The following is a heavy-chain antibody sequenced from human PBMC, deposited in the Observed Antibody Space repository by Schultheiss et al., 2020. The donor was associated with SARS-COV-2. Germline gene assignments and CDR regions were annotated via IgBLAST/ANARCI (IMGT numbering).Heavy chain of an antibody. CDR2: IYYSGST. CDR3: ATDSGSYSGGAFDI. J-gene: IGHJ3*02. CDR1: GGSISSYY. V-gene: IGHV4-59*01. D-gene: IGHD1-26*01. Sequence: SETLSLTFTVAGGSISSYYWSWIRQPPGKGLEWIGYIYYSGSTNYNPSLKSRVTISVDTSKNQFSLKLSSVTAADTAVYYCATDSGSYSGGAFDIWGQAMTLTVSS.